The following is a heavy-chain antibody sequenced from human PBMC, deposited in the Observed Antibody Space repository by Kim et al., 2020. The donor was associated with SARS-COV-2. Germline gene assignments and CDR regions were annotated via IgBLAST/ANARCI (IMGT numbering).Heavy chain of an antibody. Sequence: SETLSLTCTVSGGSISSYYWSWIRPPPGKRLEWIGYIYYSGSTNYNPSLKSRVTISVDTSKNQFSRKLSSVTAADTAVYYCARRGLGYCSGGSCYSGFDYWGQGTLVTVSS. CDR1: GGSISSYY. D-gene: IGHD2-15*01. CDR2: IYYSGST. CDR3: ARRGLGYCSGGSCYSGFDY. V-gene: IGHV4-59*08. J-gene: IGHJ4*02.